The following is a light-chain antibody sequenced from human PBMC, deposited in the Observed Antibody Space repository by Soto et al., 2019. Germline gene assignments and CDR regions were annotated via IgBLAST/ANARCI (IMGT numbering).Light chain of an antibody. CDR2: EVS. Sequence: QSALTQPASVSGSPGQSITISCTGTSSDIGDYNYVSWYQQHPGKAPKLMIYEVSNRPSGISNRFSGSKSGNTASLTISGLQADDDADYYRSSYTTTSSYVFGTGIKLTVL. V-gene: IGLV2-14*01. CDR1: SSDIGDYNY. CDR3: SSYTTTSSYV. J-gene: IGLJ1*01.